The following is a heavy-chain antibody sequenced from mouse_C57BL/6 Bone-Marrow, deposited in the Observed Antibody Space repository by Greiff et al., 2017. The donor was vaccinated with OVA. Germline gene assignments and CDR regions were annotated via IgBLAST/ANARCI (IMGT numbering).Heavy chain of an antibody. Sequence: EVQLQQSGGGLVKPGGSLKLSCAASGFTFSSYAMSWVRQTPEKRLEWVATISDGGSYTYYPANVKGRFTFSRDTATNNLYLQSSHLKSVDTAMYYCARDPGYNGRRKRDWFAYWGQGTLVTVSA. CDR2: ISDGGSYT. V-gene: IGHV5-4*01. CDR1: GFTFSSYA. J-gene: IGHJ3*01. D-gene: IGHD1-1*02. CDR3: ARDPGYNGRRKRDWFAY.